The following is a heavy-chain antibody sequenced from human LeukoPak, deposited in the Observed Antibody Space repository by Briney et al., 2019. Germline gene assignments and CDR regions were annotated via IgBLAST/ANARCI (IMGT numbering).Heavy chain of an antibody. CDR3: ARDRVIGELRFLEWSTRPYNWFDP. V-gene: IGHV1-46*01. J-gene: IGHJ5*02. Sequence: ASVKVSCKASGYTFTSYYMHWVRQDPGQGLEWMGIINPSGGSTSYAQKFQGRVTMTRDTSTSTVYMELSSLRSEDTAVYYCARDRVIGELRFLEWSTRPYNWFDPWGQGTLVTVSS. CDR1: GYTFTSYY. D-gene: IGHD3-3*01. CDR2: INPSGGST.